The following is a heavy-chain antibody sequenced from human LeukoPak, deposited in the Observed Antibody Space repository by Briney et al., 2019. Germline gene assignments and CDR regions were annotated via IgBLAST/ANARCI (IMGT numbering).Heavy chain of an antibody. V-gene: IGHV5-51*01. D-gene: IGHD6-19*01. CDR1: GYHFTSSW. J-gene: IGHJ4*02. CDR3: ARASSLSSGWYLSLDY. CDR2: IYPGDSAT. Sequence: GGALEISWKGSGYHFTSSWIGWGRQVPGKGLGWVGIIYPGDSATRYSPSFQGQVTISADKSISTAYLQWSSLKASDTAMYYCARASSLSSGWYLSLDYWGQGTLVTVSS.